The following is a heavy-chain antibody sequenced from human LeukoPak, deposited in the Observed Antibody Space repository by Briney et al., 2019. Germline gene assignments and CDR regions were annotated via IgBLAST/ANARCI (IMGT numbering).Heavy chain of an antibody. D-gene: IGHD6-13*01. J-gene: IGHJ4*02. Sequence: GASVTVSFKASGYTFTGYYMHWVRPAPGQGLEWMGWINPNSGGTNYAQKFQGRVTMTRDTSISTAYMELSRLRSDDTAVYYCARDLSRQIAAAGTLWGQGTLVTVSS. CDR1: GYTFTGYY. CDR2: INPNSGGT. CDR3: ARDLSRQIAAAGTL. V-gene: IGHV1-2*02.